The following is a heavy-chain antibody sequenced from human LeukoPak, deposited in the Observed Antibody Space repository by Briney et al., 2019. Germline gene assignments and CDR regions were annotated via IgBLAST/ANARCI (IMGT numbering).Heavy chain of an antibody. CDR3: ARAAAGMIFYYYMDV. D-gene: IGHD6-13*01. Sequence: AGGSLRLSCTVSGFTVSSNSMSWVRQAPGKGLEWVSFIYSDNTHYSDSVKGRFTISRDNSKNTLYLQMNSLRAEDTAVYYCARAAAGMIFYYYMDVWGKGTTVTISS. V-gene: IGHV3-53*01. J-gene: IGHJ6*03. CDR1: GFTVSSNS. CDR2: IYSDNT.